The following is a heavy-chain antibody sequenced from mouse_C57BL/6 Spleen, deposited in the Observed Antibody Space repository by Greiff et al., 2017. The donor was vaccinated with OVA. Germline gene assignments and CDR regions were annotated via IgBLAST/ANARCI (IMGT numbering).Heavy chain of an antibody. Sequence: VQLQQSGAELARPGASVKMSCKASGYTFTSYTMHWVKQRPGQGLEWIGYINPSSGYTKYNQKFKDKATLTADKSSSTAYMQLSSLTSEDSAVYYCASNGYSNYDFDYWGKGTTLTVSS. CDR3: ASNGYSNYDFDY. D-gene: IGHD2-5*01. V-gene: IGHV1-4*01. J-gene: IGHJ2*01. CDR1: GYTFTSYT. CDR2: INPSSGYT.